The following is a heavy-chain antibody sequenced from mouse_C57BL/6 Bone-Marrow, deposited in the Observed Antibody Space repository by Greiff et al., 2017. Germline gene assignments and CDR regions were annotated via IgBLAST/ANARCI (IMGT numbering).Heavy chain of an antibody. CDR2: ISSGSSTT. V-gene: IGHV5-17*01. CDR1: GFTFSDYG. CDR3: DRGGTEVATAAMDY. D-gene: IGHD1-1*01. J-gene: IGHJ4*01. Sequence: EVQLLEPGGGFVKPGGSLKLSCEASGFTFSDYGMHWVRQAPEKGLEWVAYISSGSSTTYYADTVKGRFTISRDTAKNTLFLQMTSLRSEDTAMYYCDRGGTEVATAAMDYWGQGTSVTVSS.